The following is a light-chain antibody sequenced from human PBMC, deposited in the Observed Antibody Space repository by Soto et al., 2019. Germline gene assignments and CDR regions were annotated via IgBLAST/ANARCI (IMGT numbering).Light chain of an antibody. CDR3: QQYNNYCT. CDR1: QSISNW. V-gene: IGKV1-5*01. Sequence: DIQMTQSPSTLSASVGDRVTITCRASQSISNWLAWYQQKPGKAPKLLIFDASTLDSGVPSRFSGSGSGTELTLTISGLQADDVATYYCQQYNNYCTFGQGTKLEIQ. CDR2: DAS. J-gene: IGKJ2*01.